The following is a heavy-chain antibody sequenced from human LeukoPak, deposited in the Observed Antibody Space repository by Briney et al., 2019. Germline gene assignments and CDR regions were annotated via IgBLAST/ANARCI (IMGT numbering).Heavy chain of an antibody. D-gene: IGHD2-2*01. Sequence: QPGGSLRLSCAASGFTFSSYAMSWVRQAPGKGLEWVSAISGSDGSTYYADSVKGRFTISRDNSKNTLYLQMNSLRAEDTAVYYCAKDHPGYCSSTSCYSDYWGQGTLVTVSS. CDR1: GFTFSSYA. V-gene: IGHV3-23*01. CDR2: ISGSDGST. CDR3: AKDHPGYCSSTSCYSDY. J-gene: IGHJ4*02.